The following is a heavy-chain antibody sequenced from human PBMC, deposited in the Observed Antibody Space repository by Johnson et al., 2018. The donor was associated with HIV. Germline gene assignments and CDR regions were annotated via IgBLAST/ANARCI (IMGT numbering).Heavy chain of an antibody. CDR2: ISGSGGST. CDR1: GFTFSSYA. Sequence: MLLVESGGGLVQPGGSLRLSCAASGFTFSSYAMSWVRQAPGKGLEWVSAISGSGGSTYYADSVKGRFTISRDNSKNTLYLQMNSLRAEDTAVYYCAREVDYAVNTQHLDAFDIWGQGTMVTVSS. CDR3: AREVDYAVNTQHLDAFDI. D-gene: IGHD4-17*01. V-gene: IGHV3-23*04. J-gene: IGHJ3*02.